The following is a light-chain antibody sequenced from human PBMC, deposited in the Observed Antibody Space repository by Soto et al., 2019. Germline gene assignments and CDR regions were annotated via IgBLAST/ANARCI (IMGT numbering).Light chain of an antibody. Sequence: QSVLTQPPSVSGAPGQRVTISCTGSSSNIGAGYDVHWYQQLPGTAPKLLSYGNSNRPSGVPDRFSGSKSGTSASLAITGLQAEDEADYYFQSYDSSLSGHVVFGGGTQLTVL. CDR1: SSNIGAGYD. CDR2: GNS. CDR3: QSYDSSLSGHVV. V-gene: IGLV1-40*01. J-gene: IGLJ2*01.